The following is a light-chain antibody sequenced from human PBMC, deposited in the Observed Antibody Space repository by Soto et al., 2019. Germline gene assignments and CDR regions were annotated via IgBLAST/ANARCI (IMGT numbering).Light chain of an antibody. V-gene: IGLV2-23*01. CDR3: FSYAGSSTVV. CDR2: EGS. CDR1: SSDVGSYNL. Sequence: QSALTQPASVSGSPGQSITISCTGTSSDVGSYNLVSWYQQHPGKAPKLMIYEGSKRPSGVSNRFSGSKSGNTASLTISGLQDEDEADYYCFSYAGSSTVVFGGGTKVTVL. J-gene: IGLJ2*01.